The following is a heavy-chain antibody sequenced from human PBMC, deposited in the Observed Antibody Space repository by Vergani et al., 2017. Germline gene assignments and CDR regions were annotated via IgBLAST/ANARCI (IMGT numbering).Heavy chain of an antibody. Sequence: VQLVESGGGLVKPGGFLRLSCAASGFTFSDFSMSWVRQAPGKGLEWVAFIGSSGPYINYADSVKGRFIISRDNTNNSLFLQLSSLIAEHAAVYYCASDCTSGGCPDNYGMDVWGQGATVTVSS. D-gene: IGHD2-8*01. J-gene: IGHJ6*02. CDR2: IGSSGPYI. CDR3: ASDCTSGGCPDNYGMDV. V-gene: IGHV3-21*06. CDR1: GFTFSDFS.